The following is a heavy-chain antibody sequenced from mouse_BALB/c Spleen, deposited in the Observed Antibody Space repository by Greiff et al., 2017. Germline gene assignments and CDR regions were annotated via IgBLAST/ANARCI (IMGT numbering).Heavy chain of an antibody. CDR2: IDPANGNT. V-gene: IGHV14-3*02. CDR3: ALMTGAMDY. D-gene: IGHD4-1*01. Sequence: VQLKESGAELVKPGVSVKLSCTASGFNIKDTYMHWVKQRPEQGLEWIGRIDPANGNTKYDPKFQGKATITADTSSNTAYLQLSSLTSEDTAVYYCALMTGAMDYWGQGTSVTVSS. J-gene: IGHJ4*01. CDR1: GFNIKDTY.